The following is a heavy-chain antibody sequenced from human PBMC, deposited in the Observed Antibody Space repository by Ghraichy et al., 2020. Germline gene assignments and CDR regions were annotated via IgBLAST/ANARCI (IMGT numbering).Heavy chain of an antibody. Sequence: GGSLRLSCEASGFSFSGYTMNWVRQAPGKGLEWVSSMSSNSDYIYYEDSVKRRFVISRDNAKNSLYLQMNSLRVEDTAVYFCVRGPTSGMDVWGQGITVTVSS. CDR2: MSSNSDYI. D-gene: IGHD1-26*01. V-gene: IGHV3-21*01. J-gene: IGHJ6*02. CDR3: VRGPTSGMDV. CDR1: GFSFSGYT.